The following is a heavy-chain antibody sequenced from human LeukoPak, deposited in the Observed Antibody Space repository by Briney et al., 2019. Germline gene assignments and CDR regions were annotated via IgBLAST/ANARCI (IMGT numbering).Heavy chain of an antibody. CDR1: GGSFSGYY. Sequence: SETLSLTCAVYGGSFSGYYWSWIRQPPGKGLEWIGEINHSGSTNYNPSLKSRVTISVDTSKNQFSLKLSSVTAADTAVYYCARGEVTVTTAPPTAHYSAYWGQGTLVTVSS. D-gene: IGHD4-11*01. V-gene: IGHV4-34*01. CDR2: INHSGST. CDR3: ARGEVTVTTAPPTAHYSAY. J-gene: IGHJ4*02.